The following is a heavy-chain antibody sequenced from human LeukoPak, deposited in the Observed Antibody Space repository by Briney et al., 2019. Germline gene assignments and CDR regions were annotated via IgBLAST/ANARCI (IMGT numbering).Heavy chain of an antibody. CDR3: AIMHGYYDGSGYWVQ. CDR2: ITTNADRT. V-gene: IGHV3-23*01. CDR1: GFTFGSYG. Sequence: GGSLRLSCAASGFTFGSYGMSWVRQAPGKGLEWVSFITTNADRTSYADSVEGRFTISRDNPRNTLYMQMNSLRDEDTAVYYCAIMHGYYDGSGYWVQWGQGTLVTVSS. D-gene: IGHD3-22*01. J-gene: IGHJ1*01.